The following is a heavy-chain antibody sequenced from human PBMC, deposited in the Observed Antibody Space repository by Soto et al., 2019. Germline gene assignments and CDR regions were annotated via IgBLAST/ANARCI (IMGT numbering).Heavy chain of an antibody. CDR2: INPSGGST. D-gene: IGHD3-10*01. Sequence: QVQLVQSGAEVKKPGASVKVSCKASGYTFTNYYIHWVRQAPGQGLEWMGIINPSGGSTDYTQKFQDRVTMIRDTSKSTVYMELSSLRSEDSSVYYCARDHRLLWFGELLIWGQGTLVTVSS. CDR3: ARDHRLLWFGELLI. CDR1: GYTFTNYY. V-gene: IGHV1-46*01. J-gene: IGHJ4*02.